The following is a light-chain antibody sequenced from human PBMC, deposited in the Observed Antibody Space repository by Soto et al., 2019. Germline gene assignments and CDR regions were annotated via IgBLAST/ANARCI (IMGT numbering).Light chain of an antibody. CDR3: QQRNNWPLT. Sequence: ETVWTHSPATLSVSPGERATLSCRASRSIRTYLAWYQQKPGQAPRLLIYEALNRATGIPARFSGSGSGTDFTLTISSLEPEDFEVYYCQQRNNWPLTFGGGTKVQLK. CDR1: RSIRTY. V-gene: IGKV3-11*01. J-gene: IGKJ4*02. CDR2: EAL.